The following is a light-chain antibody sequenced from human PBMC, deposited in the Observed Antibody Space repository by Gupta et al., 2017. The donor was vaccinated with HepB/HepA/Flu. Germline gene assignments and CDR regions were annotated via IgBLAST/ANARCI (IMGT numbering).Light chain of an antibody. Sequence: DMQMTQSPSTLSASVGDRVTITCRASQSINIWLAWYQHKPGKAPKLLIYKASSLESWVPSRFSGSGSGTEFTLTISNLQPDDFATYYCQQYNVYSWGTFGQGTKVEIK. CDR3: QQYNVYSWGT. J-gene: IGKJ1*01. V-gene: IGKV1-5*03. CDR1: QSINIW. CDR2: KAS.